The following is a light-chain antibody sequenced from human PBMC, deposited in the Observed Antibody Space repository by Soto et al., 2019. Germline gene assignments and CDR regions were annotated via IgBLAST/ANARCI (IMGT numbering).Light chain of an antibody. CDR1: ETLLHSNGYNY. J-gene: IGKJ1*01. CDR3: MQPLQTPWT. V-gene: IGKV2-28*01. Sequence: VMTQSPLFLPVTPGEPASISCRSSETLLHSNGYNYLDWYLQKPGQSPQLLIYLGSNRASGVPHRVTGSGSGTNFTLKISRVEAEDVGVYYCMQPLQTPWTFGQGTKVEIK. CDR2: LGS.